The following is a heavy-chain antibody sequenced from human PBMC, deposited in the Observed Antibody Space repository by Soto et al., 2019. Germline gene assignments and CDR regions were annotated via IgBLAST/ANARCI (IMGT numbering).Heavy chain of an antibody. D-gene: IGHD2-21*02. Sequence: ETLSLTCAVYGGSFSGYYWSWIRQPPGKGLEWIGEINHSGSTNYNPSLKSRVTISVDTSKNQFSLKLSSVTAADTAVYYCARGTDHYYYYMDVWGKGTTVTVSS. CDR3: ARGTDHYYYYMDV. CDR2: INHSGST. CDR1: GGSFSGYY. V-gene: IGHV4-34*01. J-gene: IGHJ6*03.